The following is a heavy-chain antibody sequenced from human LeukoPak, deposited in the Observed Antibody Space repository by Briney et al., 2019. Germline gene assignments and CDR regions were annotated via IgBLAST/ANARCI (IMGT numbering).Heavy chain of an antibody. Sequence: GASVKLCCKASGHTFTAYYMHWVRQAPGQGLEWMRWINPNSGGTNYAQKFQSRVTMTRDTSISTAYMELTRLSSDDTAVYYCARGRTEQLLGLYYYGMDVWGQGTTVTVSS. V-gene: IGHV1-2*02. CDR2: INPNSGGT. J-gene: IGHJ6*02. CDR3: ARGRTEQLLGLYYYGMDV. CDR1: GHTFTAYY. D-gene: IGHD2-2*01.